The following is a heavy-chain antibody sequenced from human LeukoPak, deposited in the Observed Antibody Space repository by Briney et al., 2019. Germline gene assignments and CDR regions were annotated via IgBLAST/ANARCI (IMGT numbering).Heavy chain of an antibody. CDR2: IYYSGGT. CDR1: GGSISSGGYY. V-gene: IGHV4-61*08. CDR3: AREGYSYGFDY. J-gene: IGHJ4*02. Sequence: SETLSLTCTVSGGSISSGGYYWSWIRQHPGKGLEWIGYIYYSGGTNYNPSLKSRVTISVDTSKNQFSLKLSSVTAVDTAVYYCAREGYSYGFDYWGQGTLVTVSS. D-gene: IGHD5-18*01.